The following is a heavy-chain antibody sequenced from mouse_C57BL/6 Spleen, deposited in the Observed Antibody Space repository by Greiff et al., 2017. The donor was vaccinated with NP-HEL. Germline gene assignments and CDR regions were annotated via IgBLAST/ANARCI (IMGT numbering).Heavy chain of an antibody. Sequence: VQLKQSGPGLVKPSQSLSLTCSVTGYSITSGYYWNWIRQFPGNKLEWMGYISYDGSNNYNPSLKNRISITRDTSKNQFFLKLNSVTTEDTATYYCARMAYSHAMDYWGQGTSVTVSS. J-gene: IGHJ4*01. CDR1: GYSITSGYY. CDR2: ISYDGSN. CDR3: ARMAYSHAMDY. V-gene: IGHV3-6*01. D-gene: IGHD2-10*01.